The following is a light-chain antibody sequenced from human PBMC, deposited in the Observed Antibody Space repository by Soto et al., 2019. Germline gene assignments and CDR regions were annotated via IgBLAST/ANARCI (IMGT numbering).Light chain of an antibody. CDR2: GAS. V-gene: IGKV3-20*01. CDR3: QQYGGFTIT. J-gene: IGKJ5*01. Sequence: IVFTQSPGTLSLSPGERVTLSCRASQSVTTRLAWYQHKPGQAPTLLMSGASNRASGVPVRFSGSGSGTDFTLTITRLEPEDFALYYCQQYGGFTITFGLGTRLEIK. CDR1: QSVTTR.